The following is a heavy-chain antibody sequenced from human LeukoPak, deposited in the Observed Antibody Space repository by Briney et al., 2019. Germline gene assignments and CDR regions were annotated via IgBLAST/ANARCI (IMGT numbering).Heavy chain of an antibody. D-gene: IGHD2-21*02. CDR2: IWYDGSNK. J-gene: IGHJ4*02. CDR3: ARGRPRVVTAIPDC. Sequence: GGSLRLSCAASGFTFSSYGMHWVRQAPGKGLEWVAVIWYDGSNKYYADSVKGRFTISRDNSKNTLYLQMNSLRAEDTAVYYCARGRPRVVTAIPDCWGQGTLVTVSS. V-gene: IGHV3-33*01. CDR1: GFTFSSYG.